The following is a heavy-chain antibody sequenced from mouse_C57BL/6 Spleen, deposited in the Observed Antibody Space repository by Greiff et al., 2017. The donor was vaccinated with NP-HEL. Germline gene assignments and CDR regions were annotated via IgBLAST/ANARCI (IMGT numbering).Heavy chain of an antibody. CDR2: IDPENGDT. V-gene: IGHV14-4*01. Sequence: VQLQQSGAELVRPGASVKLSCTASGFTINDDYMHWVKQRPEQGLEWIGWIDPENGDTEYASNFQGKATITADTSSNTAYLQLSSLTSEDTAVYYCTTHYYWGQGTTLTVSS. CDR3: TTHYY. J-gene: IGHJ2*01. CDR1: GFTINDDY.